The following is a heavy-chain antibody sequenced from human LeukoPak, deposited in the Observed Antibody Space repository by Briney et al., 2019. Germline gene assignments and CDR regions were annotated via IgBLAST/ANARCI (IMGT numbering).Heavy chain of an antibody. CDR1: GGSISSYY. V-gene: IGHV4-59*01. Sequence: SETLSLTCTVSGGSISSYYWSWLRQPPGKGLEWIGYIYYSGSTNYNPSLKSRVTISVDTSKNQFSLKLSSVTAADTAVYYCARSPPAAIIWFDPWGQGTLVTVSS. J-gene: IGHJ5*02. CDR3: ARSPPAAIIWFDP. D-gene: IGHD2-2*01. CDR2: IYYSGST.